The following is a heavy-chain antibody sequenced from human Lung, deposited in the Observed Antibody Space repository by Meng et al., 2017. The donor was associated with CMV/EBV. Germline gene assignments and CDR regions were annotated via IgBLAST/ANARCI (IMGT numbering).Heavy chain of an antibody. CDR2: LYGDGTT. V-gene: IGHV3-53*01. Sequence: SLGLSSAGSAFTLRNNHVPLVRQAAVKGLAWVYFLYGDGTTFYGDSVKGRFTVSRDSFNNMVFLQMTSLRFEDTAVYYCHGAGGSSHWCQGTLVTVSS. CDR1: AFTLRNNH. J-gene: IGHJ4*02. CDR3: HGAGGSSH. D-gene: IGHD2-15*01.